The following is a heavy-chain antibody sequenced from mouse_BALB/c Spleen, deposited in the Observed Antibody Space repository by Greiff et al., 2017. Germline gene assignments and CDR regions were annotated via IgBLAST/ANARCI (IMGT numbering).Heavy chain of an antibody. CDR1: GFSLTSYG. D-gene: IGHD2-14*01. Sequence: VHLVESGPGLVAPSQSLSITCTVSGFSLTSYGVSWVRQPPGKGLEWLGVIWGDGSTNYHSALISRLSISKDNSKSQVFLKLNSLQTDDTATYYCAKQRDPYYRYDGVYYAMDYWGQGTSVTVSS. V-gene: IGHV2-3*01. CDR2: IWGDGST. J-gene: IGHJ4*01. CDR3: AKQRDPYYRYDGVYYAMDY.